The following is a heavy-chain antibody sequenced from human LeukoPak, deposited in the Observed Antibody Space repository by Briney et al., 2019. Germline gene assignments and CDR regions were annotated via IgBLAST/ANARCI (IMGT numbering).Heavy chain of an antibody. CDR3: ARDKDQSSGYYLDY. D-gene: IGHD3-22*01. Sequence: PSGTLSLTCAVSGGSISSSNRWTWVRQPPKKGLEWIGEIFHSGSTNYNPTLKSRVTISLDKSKNQFSLKLSSVTAADTAVYYCARDKDQSSGYYLDYWGQGTLVTVSS. CDR2: IFHSGST. CDR1: GGSISSSNR. V-gene: IGHV4-4*02. J-gene: IGHJ4*02.